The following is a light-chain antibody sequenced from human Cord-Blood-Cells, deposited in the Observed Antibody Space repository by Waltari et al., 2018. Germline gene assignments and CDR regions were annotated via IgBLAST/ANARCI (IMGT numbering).Light chain of an antibody. CDR2: DVS. J-gene: IGLJ2*01. Sequence: QSALTQPASVSGSPGQPITISCTGTSSDVGGYNYVSWYQQHPGKAPTLMSYDVSNRPSGVSNRFSGCKSGNTASLTISGLQAEDEADYYCSSYTSSSTLVFGGGTKLTVL. V-gene: IGLV2-14*01. CDR3: SSYTSSSTLV. CDR1: SSDVGGYNY.